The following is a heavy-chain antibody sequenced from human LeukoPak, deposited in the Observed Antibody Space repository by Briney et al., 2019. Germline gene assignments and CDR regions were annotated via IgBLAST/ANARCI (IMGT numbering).Heavy chain of an antibody. CDR2: IRGNVDMT. J-gene: IGHJ4*02. CDR1: GFTFSSYA. D-gene: IGHD5-18*01. CDR3: AKVRGYSYANEYHFEY. Sequence: GGSLRLACATSGFTFSSYAMSWVRQAPGKGLEWVSAIRGNVDMTYYADSVKGRFTVARDNSKTTLYLQMNSLRAEDTAVYYCAKVRGYSYANEYHFEYWGQGNLVTVPS. V-gene: IGHV3-23*01.